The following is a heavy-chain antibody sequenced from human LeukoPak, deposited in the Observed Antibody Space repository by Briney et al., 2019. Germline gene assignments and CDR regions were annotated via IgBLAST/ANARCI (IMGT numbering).Heavy chain of an antibody. J-gene: IGHJ6*02. CDR3: ARVGLGLFFLSSSWNRDYGMDV. Sequence: SQTLSLTCTVSGGSISSGGYYWSWIRQHPGKGLEWIGYIYYSGSTYYNPSLKSRVTISVDTSKNQFSLKLSSVTAADTAVYYCARVGLGLFFLSSSWNRDYGMDVWGQGTTVTVSS. CDR2: IYYSGST. V-gene: IGHV4-31*03. CDR1: GGSISSGGYY. D-gene: IGHD6-13*01.